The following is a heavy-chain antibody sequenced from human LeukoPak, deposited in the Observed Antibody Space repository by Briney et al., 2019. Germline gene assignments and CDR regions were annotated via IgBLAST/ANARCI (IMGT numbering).Heavy chain of an antibody. CDR2: MNPKSGNT. CDR3: ARVDGSPDY. Sequence: ASVKVSCKASGYTFTRYDINWVRQATGQGLEWMGWMNPKSGNTGHAQKFQGRVTITRDTSISTVYMELSSLRFEDMAVYFCARVDGSPDYWGQGTLVTVSS. V-gene: IGHV1-8*03. CDR1: GYTFTRYD. D-gene: IGHD2-15*01. J-gene: IGHJ4*02.